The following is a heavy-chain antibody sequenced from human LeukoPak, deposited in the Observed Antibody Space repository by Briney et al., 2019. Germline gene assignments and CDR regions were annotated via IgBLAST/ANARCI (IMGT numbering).Heavy chain of an antibody. D-gene: IGHD6-19*01. Sequence: ASVKVSCKASGYTFTSYGISWVRQAPGQGLEWMGWISAYNGNTNYAQKLQGRVIMTTDTSTSTAYMELRSLRSDDTAVYYCARDSESYSSGWYRDWGQGTLVTVSS. V-gene: IGHV1-18*01. CDR1: GYTFTSYG. CDR3: ARDSESYSSGWYRD. CDR2: ISAYNGNT. J-gene: IGHJ4*02.